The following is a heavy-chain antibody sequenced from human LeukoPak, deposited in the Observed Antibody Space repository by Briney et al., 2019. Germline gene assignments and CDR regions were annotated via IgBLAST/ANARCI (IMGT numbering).Heavy chain of an antibody. V-gene: IGHV3-21*01. D-gene: IGHD2-8*01. Sequence: GGSLRLSCAASGFTFSSYSMNWVRQAPGKRLEWVSSISSSSSYIYYADSVKGRFTISRDNAKNSLYLQMNSLRAEDTAVYYCARDWRYCTNGVCYKAHAFDIWGQGTMVTVSS. CDR3: ARDWRYCTNGVCYKAHAFDI. J-gene: IGHJ3*02. CDR1: GFTFSSYS. CDR2: ISSSSSYI.